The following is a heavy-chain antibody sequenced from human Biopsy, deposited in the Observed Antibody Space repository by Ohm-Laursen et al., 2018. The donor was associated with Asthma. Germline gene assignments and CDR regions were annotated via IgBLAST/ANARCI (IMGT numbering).Heavy chain of an antibody. CDR3: ARLAYGSGSFFDF. CDR2: IFPGNSDT. V-gene: IGHV5-51*01. CDR1: GYIVTSYW. Sequence: LSISCKASGYIVTSYWIGWVRQIPGEGLEWIGIIFPGNSDTIYSPSFQGQVTISADKSISTAYLQWSSLKAWDTAIYYCARLAYGSGSFFDFWGQGTLVTVAS. D-gene: IGHD3-10*01. J-gene: IGHJ4*02.